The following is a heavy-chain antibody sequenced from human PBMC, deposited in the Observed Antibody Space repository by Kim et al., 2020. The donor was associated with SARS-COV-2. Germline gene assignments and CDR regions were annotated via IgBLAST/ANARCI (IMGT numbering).Heavy chain of an antibody. Sequence: GESLKISCKGSGSTFTSYWISWVRQMPGKGLEWMGRMDLSDSNSNYSPSFQGHVIFSGDKSISTAYLQWSSLQPSDTATYYCARHGIAPSAVRYYGMDVWGQGTPVIVSS. CDR1: GSTFTSYW. J-gene: IGHJ6*02. D-gene: IGHD3-16*02. V-gene: IGHV5-10-1*01. CDR3: ARHGIAPSAVRYYGMDV. CDR2: MDLSDSNS.